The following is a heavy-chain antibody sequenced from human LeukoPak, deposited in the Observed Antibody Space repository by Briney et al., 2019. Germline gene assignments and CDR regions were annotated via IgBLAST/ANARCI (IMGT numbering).Heavy chain of an antibody. CDR2: INPSGGST. Sequence: ASVKVSCKASGYTFTGYYMHWVRQAPGQGLEWMGWINPSGGSTSYAQKFQGRVTLTRDMSTNTVYMELSSLRSEDTAMFYCARGRSISSGWLVSEAMSTSYYMDVWGKGTTVTVSS. V-gene: IGHV1-46*01. CDR3: ARGRSISSGWLVSEAMSTSYYMDV. J-gene: IGHJ6*03. D-gene: IGHD6-19*01. CDR1: GYTFTGYY.